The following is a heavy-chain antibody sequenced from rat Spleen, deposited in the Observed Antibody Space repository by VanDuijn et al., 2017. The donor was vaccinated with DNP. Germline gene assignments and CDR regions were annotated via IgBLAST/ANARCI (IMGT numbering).Heavy chain of an antibody. CDR3: ATLLPGDYSYFDF. D-gene: IGHD1-4*01. Sequence: EVRLVESGGGLVQPGGSLKLSCVGSGLTFGLYNIAWVRQAPKKGLEWVATIIYDGSRTYYRDSVKGRFSISRDNAKSTLFLQMDSLRSEDTATYYCATLLPGDYSYFDFWGQGVMVTVSS. CDR2: IIYDGSRT. V-gene: IGHV5S10*01. CDR1: GLTFGLYN. J-gene: IGHJ2*01.